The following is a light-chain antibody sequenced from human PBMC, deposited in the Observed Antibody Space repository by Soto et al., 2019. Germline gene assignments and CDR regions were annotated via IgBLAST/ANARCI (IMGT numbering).Light chain of an antibody. V-gene: IGLV2-23*01. Sequence: QSVLTQPASVSGSPGQSITISCTGTSSDVGSSNLVSWYQQHPGKTPKLIIYEGSRRPSGVSGRFSGSMSGNAASLTISGLQAEDEADYNCCSFARSSTSSVFGTGSKVTVL. J-gene: IGLJ1*01. CDR2: EGS. CDR3: CSFARSSTSSV. CDR1: SSDVGSSNL.